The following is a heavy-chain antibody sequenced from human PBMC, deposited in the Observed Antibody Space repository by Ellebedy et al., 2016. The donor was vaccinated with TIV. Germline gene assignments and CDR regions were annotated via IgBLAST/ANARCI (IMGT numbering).Heavy chain of an antibody. Sequence: AASVKVSCKASGYTFTGYYIHWVRHAPGQGLEWMGWINPNSGGTNYAQKFQGRVTMTRDTSISTAYMELSRLRSDDTAVYYCAAYNLGGFDYWGQGTLVTVSS. CDR3: AAYNLGGFDY. V-gene: IGHV1-2*02. D-gene: IGHD1-14*01. CDR2: INPNSGGT. CDR1: GYTFTGYY. J-gene: IGHJ4*02.